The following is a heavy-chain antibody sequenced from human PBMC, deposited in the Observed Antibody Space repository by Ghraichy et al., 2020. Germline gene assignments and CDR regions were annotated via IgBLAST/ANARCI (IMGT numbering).Heavy chain of an antibody. J-gene: IGHJ6*02. CDR1: GFTFSSYA. CDR3: AKALRGLYCSGGSCYYYYGMDV. D-gene: IGHD2-15*01. CDR2: ISGSGGST. Sequence: GESLNISCAASGFTFSSYAMSWVRQAPGKGLEWVSAISGSGGSTYYADSVKGRFTISRDNSKNTLYLQMNSLRAEDTAVYYCAKALRGLYCSGGSCYYYYGMDVWGQGTTVTVSS. V-gene: IGHV3-23*01.